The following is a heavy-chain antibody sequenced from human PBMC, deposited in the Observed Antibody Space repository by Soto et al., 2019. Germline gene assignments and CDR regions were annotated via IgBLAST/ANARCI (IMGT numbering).Heavy chain of an antibody. CDR1: GFTFSSYW. Sequence: GGSLRLSCAASGFTFSSYWMSWVRQAPGKGLEWVANIKQDGSEKYYVDSVKGRFTISRDNAKNSLYLQMNSLRAEDTAVYYCARDRVEYYDFWSGYQNYYYYYGMDVWGQGTTVTVSS. CDR2: IKQDGSEK. D-gene: IGHD3-3*01. CDR3: ARDRVEYYDFWSGYQNYYYYYGMDV. V-gene: IGHV3-7*03. J-gene: IGHJ6*02.